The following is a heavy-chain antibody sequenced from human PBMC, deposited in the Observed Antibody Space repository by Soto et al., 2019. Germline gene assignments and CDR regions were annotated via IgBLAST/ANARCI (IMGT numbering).Heavy chain of an antibody. CDR1: GFIFNSYS. Sequence: PGGSLRLPCAASGFIFNSYSMNWVRHTPGKGLEWVSYISASGDTKHYADSVKGRFTISRDNAKNSLFLQMNSLRDEDTAVYYCARDSTYYYDTSGYCVYWGQGTLVTVSS. CDR2: ISASGDTK. V-gene: IGHV3-48*02. CDR3: ARDSTYYYDTSGYCVY. D-gene: IGHD3-22*01. J-gene: IGHJ4*02.